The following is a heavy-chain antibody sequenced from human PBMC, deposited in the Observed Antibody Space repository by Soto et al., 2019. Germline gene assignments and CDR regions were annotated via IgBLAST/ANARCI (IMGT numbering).Heavy chain of an antibody. J-gene: IGHJ3*02. D-gene: IGHD6-19*01. V-gene: IGHV4-34*01. CDR1: GGSFSGYY. CDR2: INHSGST. CDR3: ARGFGTRYSSGAFDI. Sequence: QVQLQQWGAGLLKPSETLSLTCAVYGGSFSGYYWSWIRQPPGKGLEWIGEINHSGSTNYNPSLKSRVTISVDTSKNQFSLKLSSVSAADTAVYYCARGFGTRYSSGAFDIWGQGTMVTVSS.